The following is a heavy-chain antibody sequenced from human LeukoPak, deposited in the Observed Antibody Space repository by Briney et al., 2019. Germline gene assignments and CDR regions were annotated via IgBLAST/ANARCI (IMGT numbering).Heavy chain of an antibody. D-gene: IGHD4-11*01. J-gene: IGHJ4*02. CDR1: GGSISSSSYY. Sequence: SETLSLTCTVSGGSISSSSYYWGWIRQPPGKGLEWIGSIYYSGSTYYNPSLKSRVTTSVDTSKNQFSLKLSSVTAADTAVYYCARLTTVNPYYFDYWGQGTLVTVSS. CDR3: ARLTTVNPYYFDY. CDR2: IYYSGST. V-gene: IGHV4-39*07.